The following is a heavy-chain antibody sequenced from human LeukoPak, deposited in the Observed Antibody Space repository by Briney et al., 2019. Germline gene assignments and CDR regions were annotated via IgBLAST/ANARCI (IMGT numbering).Heavy chain of an antibody. CDR2: ISSGSTI. CDR3: ARGDYDSSGFYY. D-gene: IGHD3-22*01. Sequence: GGSLRLSCAASGFTFSSYEMNWVRQAPGKGLEWVSYISSGSTIYYADSVKGRFTISRDNAKNSLYLQMNSLRAEDTAVYYCARGDYDSSGFYYWGQGTLVTVSS. CDR1: GFTFSSYE. V-gene: IGHV3-48*03. J-gene: IGHJ4*02.